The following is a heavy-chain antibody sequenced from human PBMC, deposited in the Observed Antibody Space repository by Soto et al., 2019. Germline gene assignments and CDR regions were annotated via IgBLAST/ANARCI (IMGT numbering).Heavy chain of an antibody. CDR1: GFTFSSYA. V-gene: IGHV3-23*01. Sequence: GSLRLSCAASGFTFSSYAMNWVRQAPGKGLEWVSGISAGGGSTYYADSVKGRFTISRDNSKNTLYLQMNSLRAEDTAVYYCATPGYYDSSGYLYWGQGTLVTVSS. D-gene: IGHD3-22*01. CDR2: ISAGGGST. J-gene: IGHJ4*02. CDR3: ATPGYYDSSGYLY.